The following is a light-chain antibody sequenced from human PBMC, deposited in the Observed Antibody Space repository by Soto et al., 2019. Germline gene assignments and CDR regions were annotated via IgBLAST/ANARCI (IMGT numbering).Light chain of an antibody. CDR1: QGISSY. V-gene: IGKV1-8*01. CDR3: QQYDSYRT. Sequence: AIRMTQSPSSFSASTGDRVTITCRASQGISSYLAWYQQKPGKAPKLLIYAASTLQSGVPSRFSGSGSGTDFTLTISCLQSEDVATYYCQQYDSYRTFGQGTKVEIK. J-gene: IGKJ1*01. CDR2: AAS.